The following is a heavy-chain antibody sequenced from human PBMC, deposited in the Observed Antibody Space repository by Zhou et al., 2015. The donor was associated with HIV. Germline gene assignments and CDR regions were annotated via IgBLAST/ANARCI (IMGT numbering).Heavy chain of an antibody. CDR1: GFNLTTYN. V-gene: IGHV3-48*01. J-gene: IGHJ4*02. D-gene: IGHD7-27*01. CDR2: ISSSGSRI. Sequence: EVQVVESGGGLVQPGGSLRLSCAVSGFNLTTYNMNWVRQGPGKGLEWVSYISSSGSRIYYADSAKGRFTISRDIAKNSLSLQMDRLRADDTAVYYCARDQLSRLTGITSHFLDYWGQGTLVIVSS. CDR3: ARDQLSRLTGITSHFLDY.